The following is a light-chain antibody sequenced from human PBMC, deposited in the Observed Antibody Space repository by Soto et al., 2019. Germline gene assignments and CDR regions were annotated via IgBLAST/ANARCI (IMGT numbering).Light chain of an antibody. CDR1: SSDVGGYNY. Sequence: QSALTQPPSASGSPGQSVTISCTGTSSDVGGYNYVSWYQQHPGKAPKLLIYAVTKRPSGVPDRFSGSKSGNTASLTVSGLQAEDEADYYCSSYAGNNNLVFGTGTKVTVL. CDR3: SSYAGNNNLV. V-gene: IGLV2-8*01. CDR2: AVT. J-gene: IGLJ1*01.